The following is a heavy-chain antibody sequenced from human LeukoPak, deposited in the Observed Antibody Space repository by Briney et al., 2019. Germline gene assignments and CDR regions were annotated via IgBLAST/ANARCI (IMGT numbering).Heavy chain of an antibody. Sequence: GESLRLSCAASGFIFSSYAMKWVRQAPGKGLEWVSTIAGSGTYYANSVKGRFTISRDNSKNTLYLQMNSLRAEDTAVYYCAKGLFMHDYWGQGTLVTVSS. D-gene: IGHD3-16*01. CDR1: GFIFSSYA. V-gene: IGHV3-23*01. J-gene: IGHJ4*02. CDR3: AKGLFMHDY. CDR2: IAGSGT.